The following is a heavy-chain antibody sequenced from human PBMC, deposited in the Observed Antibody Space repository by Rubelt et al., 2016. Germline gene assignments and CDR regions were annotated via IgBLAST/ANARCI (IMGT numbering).Heavy chain of an antibody. Sequence: EVQLVEYGGGLVQPGGSLSLSCAASGFTFSTYFMSWVRQAPGKGLEWVANIKQDESEKYYVGSVTGRFTISRDNAKNTLYLQMNSLRAEDTAVYYCVRDRDYELDYWGQGSLVTVSS. J-gene: IGHJ4*02. CDR3: VRDRDYELDY. V-gene: IGHV3-7*01. CDR2: IKQDESEK. D-gene: IGHD4-17*01. CDR1: GFTFSTYF.